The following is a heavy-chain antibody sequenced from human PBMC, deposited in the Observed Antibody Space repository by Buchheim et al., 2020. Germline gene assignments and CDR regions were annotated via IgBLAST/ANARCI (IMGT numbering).Heavy chain of an antibody. CDR1: GLTFSNFA. CDR3: AKDRMYYYGSGSNSMYYFDH. Sequence: EVQLVESGGGFVQPGGSLRLSCATSGLTFSNFAMGWVRQAPGKGLEWVSGISGDGDSTYYADSVKGRFTISRDNSKSTLYLQMNSLRPEDTAVYYCAKDRMYYYGSGSNSMYYFDHWGQGTL. V-gene: IGHV3-23*04. D-gene: IGHD3-10*01. J-gene: IGHJ4*02. CDR2: ISGDGDST.